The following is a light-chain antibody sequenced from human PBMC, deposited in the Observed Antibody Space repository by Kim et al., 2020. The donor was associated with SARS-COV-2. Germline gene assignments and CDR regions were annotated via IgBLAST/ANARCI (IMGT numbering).Light chain of an antibody. CDR3: SSYTTRRTYV. CDR1: RSDVGAYNY. Sequence: GQSITIARKGTRSDVGAYNYVSWYQQQPGKAPKGMIYDVGNRPAGVSDRFSGSKSGNTASLTISGLQAEDEADYYCSSYTTRRTYVLGTGTKVTVL. CDR2: DVG. V-gene: IGLV2-14*03. J-gene: IGLJ1*01.